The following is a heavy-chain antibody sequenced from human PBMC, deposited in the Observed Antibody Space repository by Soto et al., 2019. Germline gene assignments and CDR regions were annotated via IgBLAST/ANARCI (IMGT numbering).Heavy chain of an antibody. CDR3: ASIAVANKKGYYYYGMDV. V-gene: IGHV5-51*01. D-gene: IGHD6-19*01. CDR2: IYPGDSDT. CDR1: GYSFTSYW. J-gene: IGHJ6*02. Sequence: GESLKISCKGSGYSFTSYWIGWVRQMPGKGLEWMGIIYPGDSDTRYSPSFQGQGTISAGKSISTAYLQWSSLKASDTAMYYCASIAVANKKGYYYYGMDVWGQGTTVTVSS.